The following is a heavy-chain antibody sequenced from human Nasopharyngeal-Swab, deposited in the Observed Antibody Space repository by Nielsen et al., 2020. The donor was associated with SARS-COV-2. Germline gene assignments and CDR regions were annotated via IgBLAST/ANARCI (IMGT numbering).Heavy chain of an antibody. Sequence: GESLKISCTASGFTFGYYAMSWFRQASGKGLEWVGFIRSKAYGGTTEYAASVKGRFTISRDDSKSIAYLQMNSLKTEDTAVYYCTREWGNWGQGTLVTVSS. CDR2: IRSKAYGGTT. CDR3: TREWGN. V-gene: IGHV3-49*03. D-gene: IGHD1-26*01. J-gene: IGHJ4*02. CDR1: GFTFGYYA.